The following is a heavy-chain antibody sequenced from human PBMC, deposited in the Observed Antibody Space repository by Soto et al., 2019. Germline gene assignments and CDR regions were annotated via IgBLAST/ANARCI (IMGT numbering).Heavy chain of an antibody. J-gene: IGHJ4*02. V-gene: IGHV3-30*03. CDR1: GFTFNSYG. CDR2: VSYDGSKE. Sequence: PGGSLRLSCAASGFTFNSYGIHWVRQAPGKGLEWVAGVSYDGSKEYYTESVGGRFTISRDNSRNTLDLQMNSLRAEDTAVYYCASRTSGWYFDYWGQGTLVTVSS. CDR3: ASRTSGWYFDY. D-gene: IGHD6-19*01.